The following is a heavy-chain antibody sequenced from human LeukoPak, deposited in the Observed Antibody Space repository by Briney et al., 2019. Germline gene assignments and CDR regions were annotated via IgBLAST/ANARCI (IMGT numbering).Heavy chain of an antibody. Sequence: PGGSLRLSCAASGFTFSSYAMSWVRQAPGKGLEWVSAISGNGWRTYYADSVKGRFTISRDNSKKTLYLHLNILTAGDTAVFFCATRYYYDTDSYPAWGSFDIWGQGTMVTVSS. CDR1: GFTFSSYA. D-gene: IGHD3-22*01. CDR2: ISGNGWRT. V-gene: IGHV3-23*01. J-gene: IGHJ3*02. CDR3: ATRYYYDTDSYPAWGSFDI.